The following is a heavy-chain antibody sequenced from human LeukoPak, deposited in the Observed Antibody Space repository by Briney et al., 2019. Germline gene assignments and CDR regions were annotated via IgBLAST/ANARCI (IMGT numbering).Heavy chain of an antibody. CDR1: GYTFTSYD. J-gene: IGHJ3*02. Sequence: GASVKVSCKASGYTFTSYDINWVRQATGQGLEWMGWMNPNSGNTGYAQKFQGRVTMTRNTSISTAYMELSSLRSEDTAVYYWGRGRRPKRGGGLDVAGRNAFDIWGQGTMVAVSS. CDR3: GRGRRPKRGGGLDVAGRNAFDI. V-gene: IGHV1-8*01. D-gene: IGHD3-16*01. CDR2: MNPNSGNT.